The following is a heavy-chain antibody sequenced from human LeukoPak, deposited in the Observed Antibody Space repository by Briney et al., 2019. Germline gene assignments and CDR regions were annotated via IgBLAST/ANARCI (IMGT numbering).Heavy chain of an antibody. CDR3: ARFVGDYVWGSYRSQVRWMGSGYYADY. Sequence: ASVKVSFKASVYTFPSYGIRWVRQAPGQGLEWMGWISAYNCNTKYAQQLQGRDTMTTDTSTSTAYMELRSLRSDDTAVYYCARFVGDYVWGSYRSQVRWMGSGYYADYWGQGNLVTVSS. V-gene: IGHV1-18*01. J-gene: IGHJ4*02. CDR1: VYTFPSYG. D-gene: IGHD3-16*02. CDR2: ISAYNCNT.